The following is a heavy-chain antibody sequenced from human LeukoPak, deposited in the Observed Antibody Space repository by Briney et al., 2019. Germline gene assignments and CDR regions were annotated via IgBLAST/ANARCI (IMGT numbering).Heavy chain of an antibody. CDR3: AKGYDYGDPRGFDY. J-gene: IGHJ4*02. V-gene: IGHV3-23*01. Sequence: GGSLRLSCAASGFTFSSYGMSWVRQAPGKGLEWVSAISGSGGSTYYADSVKGRFTISRDKSKNTLYLQMNSLRAEDTAVYYCAKGYDYGDPRGFDYWGQGTLVTVSS. D-gene: IGHD4-17*01. CDR2: ISGSGGST. CDR1: GFTFSSYG.